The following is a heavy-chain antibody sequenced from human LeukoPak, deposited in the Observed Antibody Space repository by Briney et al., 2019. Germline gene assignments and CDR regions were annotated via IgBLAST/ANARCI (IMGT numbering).Heavy chain of an antibody. J-gene: IGHJ3*02. CDR3: ARGDWGATNAFDI. Sequence: GGSLRLSCAASGFTFSSYSMNWVRQAPGKGLEWVSSISSSSSYIYYADSVKGRFTISRVNAKNSLYLQMNSLRAEDTAVYYRARGDWGATNAFDIWGQGTMVTVSS. D-gene: IGHD5-12*01. V-gene: IGHV3-21*01. CDR1: GFTFSSYS. CDR2: ISSSSSYI.